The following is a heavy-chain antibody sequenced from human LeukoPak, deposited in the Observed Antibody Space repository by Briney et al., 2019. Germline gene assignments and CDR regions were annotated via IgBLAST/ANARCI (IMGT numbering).Heavy chain of an antibody. CDR3: ARSAARLRYYYAMDV. D-gene: IGHD6-6*01. J-gene: IGHJ6*02. V-gene: IGHV3-53*04. Sequence: PGGSLRLSCAASWFSVSNTYMSWVRQAPGKWLECVSFIYIGDSGVSTYYADSVKGRFTISRHNSKNTLYIQMSSLRAEDTAVYFCARSAARLRYYYAMDVWGQGTTVTVCS. CDR1: WFSVSNTY. CDR2: IYIGDSGVST.